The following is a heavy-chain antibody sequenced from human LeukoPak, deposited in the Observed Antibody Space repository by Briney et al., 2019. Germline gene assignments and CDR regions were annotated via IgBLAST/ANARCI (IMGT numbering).Heavy chain of an antibody. D-gene: IGHD6-25*01. CDR3: ARESGSSEYYYYYYGMDV. CDR2: IYYSGST. CDR1: GFTFSSYS. Sequence: LRLSCAASGFTFSSYSMNWVRQAPGKGLEWIGYIYYSGSTYYNPSLKSRVTISVDTSKNQFSLKLSSVTAADTAVYYCARESGSSEYYYYYYGMDVWGQGTTVTVSS. J-gene: IGHJ6*02. V-gene: IGHV4-31*02.